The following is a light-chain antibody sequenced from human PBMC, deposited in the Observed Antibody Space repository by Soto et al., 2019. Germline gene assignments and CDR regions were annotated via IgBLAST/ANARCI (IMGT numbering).Light chain of an antibody. CDR3: QQYGSFKWT. CDR2: GAS. Sequence: IVLTQSPGTLSLSPGERTTLSCRTSDSDTSRYLAWYQQKPGQAPRLLIYGASNRPTGIPDRFSGSGSGTDFTLTISRLEPEDFAVYYCQQYGSFKWTFGQGTKVEIK. V-gene: IGKV3-20*01. J-gene: IGKJ1*01. CDR1: DSDTSRY.